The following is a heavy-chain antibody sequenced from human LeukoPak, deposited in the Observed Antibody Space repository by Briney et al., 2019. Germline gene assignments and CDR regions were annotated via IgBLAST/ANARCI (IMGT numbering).Heavy chain of an antibody. CDR1: GGSISSSSYY. D-gene: IGHD6-19*01. CDR3: ARGSSGWSYYFDY. Sequence: SEKLSCTCTVSGGSISSSSYYWGWIRQPPGKGLEWIGSIYYSGSTYYNPSLKSRVTISVDTSKNQFSLKLSSVTAADTAVYYCARGSSGWSYYFDYWGQGTLVTVSS. J-gene: IGHJ4*02. CDR2: IYYSGST. V-gene: IGHV4-39*01.